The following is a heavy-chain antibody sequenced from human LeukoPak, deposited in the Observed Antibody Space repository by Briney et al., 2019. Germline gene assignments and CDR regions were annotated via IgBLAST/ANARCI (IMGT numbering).Heavy chain of an antibody. J-gene: IGHJ4*02. CDR2: TYYRSKWYN. CDR1: GDSVSSNSAA. V-gene: IGHV6-1*01. Sequence: SQTLSLTCAISGDSVSSNSAAWNWIRQSPSRGLEWLGRTYYRSKWYNDYAVSVKSRMNIKPDTSKNHFSLQLNSVTPEDTAVYYCARASMLLGDIIDYWGQGTLVTVST. D-gene: IGHD3-16*01. CDR3: ARASMLLGDIIDY.